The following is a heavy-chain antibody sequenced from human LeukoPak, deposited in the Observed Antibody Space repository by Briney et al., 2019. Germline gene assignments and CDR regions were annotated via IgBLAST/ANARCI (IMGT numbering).Heavy chain of an antibody. D-gene: IGHD5-18*01. Sequence: GGSLRLSCAASGFTFSSYGMHWVRQAPGKGLEWVAFIRYDGSNKYYADSVKGRFTISRDNSKNTLYLQMNSLRAEDTAVYYCAKGRTAMSPLGYWGQGTLVTVSS. CDR1: GFTFSSYG. V-gene: IGHV3-30*02. CDR3: AKGRTAMSPLGY. J-gene: IGHJ4*02. CDR2: IRYDGSNK.